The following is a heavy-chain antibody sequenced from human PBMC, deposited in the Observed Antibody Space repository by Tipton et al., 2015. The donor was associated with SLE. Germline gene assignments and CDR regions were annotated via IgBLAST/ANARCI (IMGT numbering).Heavy chain of an antibody. CDR1: GGTFSSYA. Sequence: QSGPEVKKPGSSVKVSCKASGGTFSSYAISWVRQAPGQGLEWMGGIIPIFGTANYAQKFQGRVTITADESTSPAYMELSSLRSEDTAVYYCASTYGSGSLDAFDIWGQGTIVTVSS. CDR2: IIPIFGTA. CDR3: ASTYGSGSLDAFDI. V-gene: IGHV1-69*01. J-gene: IGHJ3*02. D-gene: IGHD3-10*01.